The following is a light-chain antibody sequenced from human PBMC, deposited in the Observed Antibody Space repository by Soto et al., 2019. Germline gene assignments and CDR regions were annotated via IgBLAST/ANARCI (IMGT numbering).Light chain of an antibody. V-gene: IGKV3-15*01. Sequence: EIVMTHSPVTLSVSPGERVTLSCRASQSVSSNLAWYQQKPGQAPSLLIYGAFTRATGIPARFSGSGSGTEFTLTISSLQSEDFAVYYCQQYNNWPPITFGQGTRLEIK. CDR1: QSVSSN. CDR2: GAF. J-gene: IGKJ5*01. CDR3: QQYNNWPPIT.